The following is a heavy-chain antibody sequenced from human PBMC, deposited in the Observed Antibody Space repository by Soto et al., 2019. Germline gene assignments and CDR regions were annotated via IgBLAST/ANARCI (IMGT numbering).Heavy chain of an antibody. V-gene: IGHV3-11*06. CDR3: ARPTYYDILTGAGFDP. J-gene: IGHJ5*02. CDR2: ISSSSSYT. Sequence: GGSLRLSCAASGFTFSDYYMSWIRQAPGKGLEWVSYISSSSSYTNYADSVKGRFTISRDNAKNSLYLQMNSLRAEDTAVYYCARPTYYDILTGAGFDPWGQGTLVTVSS. D-gene: IGHD3-9*01. CDR1: GFTFSDYY.